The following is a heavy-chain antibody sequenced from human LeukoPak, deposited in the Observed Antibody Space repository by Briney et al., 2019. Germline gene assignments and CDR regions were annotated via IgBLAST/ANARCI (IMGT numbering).Heavy chain of an antibody. J-gene: IGHJ3*02. Sequence: PGGSLRLSCAASGFTFSSYSMNWVRQAPGKGLEWVSYISSSSSTIYYADSVKGRFTISRDNAKNSLYLQMNSLRAEDTAVYYCAEGPCYDISTGYSSDAFHIWGQGTVVTVSS. CDR3: AEGPCYDISTGYSSDAFHI. CDR1: GFTFSSYS. V-gene: IGHV3-48*01. CDR2: ISSSSSTI. D-gene: IGHD3-9*01.